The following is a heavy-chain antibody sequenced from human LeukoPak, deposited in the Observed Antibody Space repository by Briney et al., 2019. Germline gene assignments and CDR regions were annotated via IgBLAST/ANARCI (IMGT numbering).Heavy chain of an antibody. CDR2: IKEDGSRE. Sequence: PGGSLRLSCAAPGFTFSTYWMTWVRQAPGKGLEWVANIKEDGSREYYVNSVKGRFTISRDNAKNSLYLQMDSLTAEDTAVYYCARDSPGYGAYVSWGQGTLVSVSS. J-gene: IGHJ1*01. D-gene: IGHD5-12*01. V-gene: IGHV3-7*01. CDR1: GFTFSTYW. CDR3: ARDSPGYGAYVS.